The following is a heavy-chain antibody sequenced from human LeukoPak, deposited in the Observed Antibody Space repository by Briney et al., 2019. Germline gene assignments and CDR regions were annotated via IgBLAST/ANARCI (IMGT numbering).Heavy chain of an antibody. CDR1: GGSISSGDYY. D-gene: IGHD5-12*01. J-gene: IGHJ6*02. V-gene: IGHV4-30-4*01. CDR2: IYYSGST. Sequence: SETLSLTCTVSGGSISSGDYYWSWIRHPPGKGLEWIGYIYYSGSTYYNPSLKSRVTISVDTSKNQFSLKLSSVTAADTAVYYCARDGYSGYDSSDYYGMDVWGQGTTVTVSS. CDR3: ARDGYSGYDSSDYYGMDV.